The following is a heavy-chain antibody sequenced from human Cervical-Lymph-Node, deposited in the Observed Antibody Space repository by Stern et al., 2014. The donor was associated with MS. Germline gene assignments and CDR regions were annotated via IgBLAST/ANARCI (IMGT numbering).Heavy chain of an antibody. CDR2: IYSGGST. Sequence: EVQLVESGGGLIQPGGSLRLSCAASEFTVSSNSMSWVRQAPGQGLEWVSFIYSGGSTYYADSVKGRFTISRDNSKNTLYLQMNSLRAEDTAVYYCARILSSNYYYAMDVWGLGTTVTVSS. V-gene: IGHV3-53*01. CDR1: EFTVSSNS. D-gene: IGHD2/OR15-2a*01. J-gene: IGHJ6*02. CDR3: ARILSSNYYYAMDV.